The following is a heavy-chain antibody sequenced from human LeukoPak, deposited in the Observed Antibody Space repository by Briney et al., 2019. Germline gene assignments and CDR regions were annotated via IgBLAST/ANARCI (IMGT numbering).Heavy chain of an antibody. V-gene: IGHV3-30*04. J-gene: IGHJ4*02. CDR2: ISYDGSNK. D-gene: IGHD2-15*01. Sequence: GRSLRLSCAASRLTLSSYAMHSVRQAPGTGLEGVAVISYDGSNKYYADSVKGRFTISRDNSQNPLYLQMNSVRADDKGVYYCAVVAATADFDYWGQGTLVTVCS. CDR3: AVVAATADFDY. CDR1: RLTLSSYA.